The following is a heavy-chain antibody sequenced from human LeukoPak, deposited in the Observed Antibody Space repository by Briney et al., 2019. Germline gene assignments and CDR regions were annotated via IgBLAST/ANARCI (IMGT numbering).Heavy chain of an antibody. J-gene: IGHJ5*02. CDR3: TRDRLGFDP. Sequence: GGSLRLSCEGSGYTFSNYGITWVRQVPGKGLVWVSRIDSDGITTSYADSVKGRFTISRDNAKNTLYLQMNSLRVEDTAVYYCTRDRLGFDPWGQGTLVTVSS. CDR2: IDSDGITT. V-gene: IGHV3-74*01. CDR1: GYTFSNYG.